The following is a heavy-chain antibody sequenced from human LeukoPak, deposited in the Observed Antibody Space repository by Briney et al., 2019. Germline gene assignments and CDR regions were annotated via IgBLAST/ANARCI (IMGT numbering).Heavy chain of an antibody. CDR2: INHSGST. CDR1: GGSFSGYY. V-gene: IGHV4-34*01. J-gene: IGHJ4*02. D-gene: IGHD3-10*01. CDR3: ARGSMVRGVIILRFDY. Sequence: SETLSLTCAVYGGSFSGYYWSWIRQPPGKGLERIGEINHSGSTNYNPSLKSRVTISVDTSKNQFSLKPSSVTAADTAVYYCARGSMVRGVIILRFDYWGQGTLVTVSS.